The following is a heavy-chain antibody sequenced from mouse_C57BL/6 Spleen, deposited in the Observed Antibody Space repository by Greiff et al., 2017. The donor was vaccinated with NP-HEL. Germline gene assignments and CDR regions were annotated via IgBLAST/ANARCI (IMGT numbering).Heavy chain of an antibody. CDR1: GYAFSSYW. D-gene: IGHD1-1*01. Sequence: VQLQQSGAELVKPGASVKISCKASGYAFSSYWMNWVKQRPGKGLEWIGQIYPGAGDTNYNGKFKGKATLTADKSSSTAYMQLSSLTSEDSAVYFCARHTTVVATRYFDVWGTGTTVTVSS. J-gene: IGHJ1*03. CDR2: IYPGAGDT. V-gene: IGHV1-80*01. CDR3: ARHTTVVATRYFDV.